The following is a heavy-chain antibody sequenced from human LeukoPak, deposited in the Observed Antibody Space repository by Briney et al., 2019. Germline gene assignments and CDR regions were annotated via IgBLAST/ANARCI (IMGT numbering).Heavy chain of an antibody. Sequence: SETLSLTCTVSGGSISSGGYYWSWIRQHPGKGLEWIGYIYYSGSTYYNPSLKSRVTISVDTSKNQFSLKLSSVTAADTAVYYCARVSSESSGPLFDYWGQGTLVTVSS. CDR2: IYYSGST. CDR1: GGSISSGGYY. D-gene: IGHD3-22*01. V-gene: IGHV4-31*03. J-gene: IGHJ4*02. CDR3: ARVSSESSGPLFDY.